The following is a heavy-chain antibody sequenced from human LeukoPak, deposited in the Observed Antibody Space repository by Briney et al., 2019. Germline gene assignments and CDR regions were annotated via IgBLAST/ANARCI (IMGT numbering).Heavy chain of an antibody. J-gene: IGHJ4*02. CDR1: GFTVSSNY. CDR2: IYSGGST. CDR3: AYTGYDILTGLAGNQYFDY. V-gene: IGHV3-53*01. Sequence: GGSLRLSCAASGFTVSSNYMSWVRQAPGKGLEWGSVIYSGGSTYYPDSVKGRFTISTDNSKNTLYLQMNSLRAEDTAVYYCAYTGYDILTGLAGNQYFDYWGQGTLVTVSS. D-gene: IGHD3-9*01.